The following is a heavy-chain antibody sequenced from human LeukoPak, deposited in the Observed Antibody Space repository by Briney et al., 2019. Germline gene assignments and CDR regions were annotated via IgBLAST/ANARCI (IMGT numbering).Heavy chain of an antibody. V-gene: IGHV1-24*01. CDR2: FGPEDGET. J-gene: IGHJ4*02. CDR1: GYTLTELS. CDR3: VPYGSGSYPLDY. D-gene: IGHD3-10*01. Sequence: GASVKVSCKVSGYTLTELSMHWVRQAPGKGLEWMGGFGPEDGETIYAQKFQGRVTMTEDTSTDTAYMELSSLRSEDTAVYYCVPYGSGSYPLDYWGQGTLVTVSS.